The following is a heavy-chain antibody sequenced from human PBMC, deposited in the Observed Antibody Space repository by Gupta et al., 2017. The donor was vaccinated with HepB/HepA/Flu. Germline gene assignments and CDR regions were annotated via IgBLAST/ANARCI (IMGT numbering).Heavy chain of an antibody. CDR2: ITNGGGST. J-gene: IGHJ4*02. CDR1: GFTFSSHG. Sequence: EVQLLESGGGLVQPGGSLSLSCTASGFTFSSHGMSWVRQAPGKGLEWVSVITNGGGSTYYAESVKGRFTISRDNSKNTLYLQMNSLRVDDTAVYYCAKGGLNYFGSWGQGTLVTVSS. V-gene: IGHV3-23*01. D-gene: IGHD1-26*01. CDR3: AKGGLNYFGS.